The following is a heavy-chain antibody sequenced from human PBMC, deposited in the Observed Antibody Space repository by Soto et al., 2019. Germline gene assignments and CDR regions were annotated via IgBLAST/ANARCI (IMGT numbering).Heavy chain of an antibody. CDR1: GSSFTSYW. CDR3: ARVSEDGYNSLLYFDY. Sequence: GESLKISCKGSGSSFTSYWIGWVRQMPGKGLEWMGIIYPGDSDTRYSPSFQGQVTISADKSISTAYLQWSSLKASDTAMYYCARVSEDGYNSLLYFDYWGQGTLVTVSS. J-gene: IGHJ4*02. D-gene: IGHD5-12*01. CDR2: IYPGDSDT. V-gene: IGHV5-51*01.